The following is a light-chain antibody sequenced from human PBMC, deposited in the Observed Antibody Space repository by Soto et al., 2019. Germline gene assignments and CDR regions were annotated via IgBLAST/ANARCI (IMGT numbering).Light chain of an antibody. CDR1: QGISNS. J-gene: IGKJ4*01. V-gene: IGKV1-27*01. Sequence: DIQMTQSPSSLSASVGDRVTITCRASQGISNSLAWYQQNAGKSPKLLIYAASNLQSGVPSRFSGSGSGTDFSLTLSSLQPEDVATYYCQPYTSARVTFGGGTKVEIK. CDR3: QPYTSARVT. CDR2: AAS.